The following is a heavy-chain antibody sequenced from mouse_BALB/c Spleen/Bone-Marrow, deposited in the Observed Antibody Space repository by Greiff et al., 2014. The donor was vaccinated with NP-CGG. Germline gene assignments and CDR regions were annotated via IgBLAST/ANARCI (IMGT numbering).Heavy chain of an antibody. V-gene: IGHV1S41*01. CDR1: GYTFTNYW. CDR2: IAPGSGST. CDR3: AKGGYGYDGWYFDV. J-gene: IGHJ1*01. D-gene: IGHD2-2*01. Sequence: DLVKPGASVKLSCKASGYTFTNYWINWIKQRPGQGLEWIGRIAPGSGSTYYNAMFKGKSTLTVDTSSSTAYLQHSHLSSEGSDVYFLAKGGYGYDGWYFDVWGAGTTVTVSA.